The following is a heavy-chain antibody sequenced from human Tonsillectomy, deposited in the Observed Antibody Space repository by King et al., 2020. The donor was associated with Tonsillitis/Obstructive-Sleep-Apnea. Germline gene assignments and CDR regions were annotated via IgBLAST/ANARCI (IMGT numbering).Heavy chain of an antibody. CDR1: GFSFSNYE. CDR2: ISSCGDTV. V-gene: IGHV3-48*03. Sequence: VQLVESGGGLVQPGGSLRLSCAASGFSFSNYEMNWVRQAPEKGLEWVSYISSCGDTVYYADSVKGRFTISRDNAKNSLYLQVNSLRAEDTAVYYCARGRFGIYSYWGQGTLVTVSS. CDR3: ARGRFGIYSY. J-gene: IGHJ4*02. D-gene: IGHD1-26*01.